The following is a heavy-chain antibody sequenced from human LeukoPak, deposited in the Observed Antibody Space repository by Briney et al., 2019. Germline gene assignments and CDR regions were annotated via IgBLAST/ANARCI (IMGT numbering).Heavy chain of an antibody. CDR1: GGSISSSSYY. J-gene: IGHJ5*02. D-gene: IGHD6-6*01. Sequence: SETLSLTCTVSGGSISSSSYYWGWIRQPPGKGLEWIGSIYYSGSTYYNPSLKSRVTISVDTSKNQFSLKLSSVTAADTAVYYCARQKRDIAARLENWFVPWPQGTLVTVSS. CDR2: IYYSGST. V-gene: IGHV4-39*01. CDR3: ARQKRDIAARLENWFVP.